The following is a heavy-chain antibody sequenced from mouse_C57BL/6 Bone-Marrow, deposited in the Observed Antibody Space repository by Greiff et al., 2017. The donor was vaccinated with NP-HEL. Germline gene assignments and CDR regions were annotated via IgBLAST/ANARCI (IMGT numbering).Heavy chain of an antibody. Sequence: EVNVVESGGGLVKPGGSLKLSCAASGFTFSSYAMSWVRQTPEKRLEWVATISDGGSYTYYPDNVKGRFTISRDNAKNNLYLQMSHLKSEDTAMYYCARDPYYYGSSLWFAYWGQGTLVTVSA. D-gene: IGHD1-1*01. V-gene: IGHV5-4*01. J-gene: IGHJ3*01. CDR2: ISDGGSYT. CDR3: ARDPYYYGSSLWFAY. CDR1: GFTFSSYA.